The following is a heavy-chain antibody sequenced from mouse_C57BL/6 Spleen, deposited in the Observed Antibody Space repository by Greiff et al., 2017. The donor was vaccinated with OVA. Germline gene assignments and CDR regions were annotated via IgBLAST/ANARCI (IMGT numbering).Heavy chain of an antibody. V-gene: IGHV1-82*01. Sequence: QVQLQQSGPELVKPGASVKISCKASGYAFSSSWMNWVKQRPGKGLEWIGRIYPGDGDTNYNGKFKGKATLTADKYSSTAYMQLSSLTSEDSAVYFCAREEGYYYGTPFAYWGQGTLVTVSA. CDR1: GYAFSSSW. CDR2: IYPGDGDT. CDR3: AREEGYYYGTPFAY. J-gene: IGHJ3*01. D-gene: IGHD1-1*01.